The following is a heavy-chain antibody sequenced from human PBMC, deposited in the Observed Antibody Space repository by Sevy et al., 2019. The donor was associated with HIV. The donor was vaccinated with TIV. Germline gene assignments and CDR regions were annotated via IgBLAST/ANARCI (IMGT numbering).Heavy chain of an antibody. V-gene: IGHV3-23*01. Sequence: GGSLRLSCAASGITFSSYAVTWVRQAPGKGLEWVSSISHTGDNIYYADSVRGRFTISRDNSKSTLSLHMSSLRAEDTAVNYCAGRKVGDFWSGSLRGPWAGGPLFDYWGQGTLVTVSS. CDR3: AGRKVGDFWSGSLRGPWAGGPLFDY. J-gene: IGHJ4*02. D-gene: IGHD3-3*01. CDR1: GITFSSYA. CDR2: ISHTGDNI.